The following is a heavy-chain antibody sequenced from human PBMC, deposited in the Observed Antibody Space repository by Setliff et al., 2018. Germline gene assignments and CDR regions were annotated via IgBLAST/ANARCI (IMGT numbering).Heavy chain of an antibody. J-gene: IGHJ6*03. CDR3: AREQWLDPPGYYYMDV. CDR1: GGSISSYY. CDR2: IYIGGGA. D-gene: IGHD6-19*01. V-gene: IGHV4-4*07. Sequence: SETLSLTCTVSGGSISSYYWSWIRQPAGKGLEWIGHIYIGGGANYNPSLKSRVTMSIDTSKNQFPLKLNSVTAADMAVYYCAREQWLDPPGYYYMDVWAKGTTVTVS.